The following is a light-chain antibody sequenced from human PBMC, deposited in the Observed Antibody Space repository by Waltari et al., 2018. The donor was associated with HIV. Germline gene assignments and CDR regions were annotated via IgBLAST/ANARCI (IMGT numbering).Light chain of an antibody. J-gene: IGLJ2*01. Sequence: QSALTQPPSASGSTGQSVTISCTGTSSDVGGYNYVSWYQQRPGKAPKPMIYEVNRRPSGVPDRFFGSKSGNTASLTVSGLQPEDEADYYCSSYAGGSNLVFGGGTKLTVL. CDR1: SSDVGGYNY. CDR3: SSYAGGSNLV. CDR2: EVN. V-gene: IGLV2-8*01.